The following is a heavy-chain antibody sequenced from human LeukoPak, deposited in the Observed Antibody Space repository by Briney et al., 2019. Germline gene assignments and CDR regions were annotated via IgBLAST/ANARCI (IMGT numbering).Heavy chain of an antibody. CDR2: IYYSGST. J-gene: IGHJ4*02. V-gene: IGHV4-61*01. Sequence: KPSETLSLTCTVSGGSISSSSYYWSWIRQPPGKGLEWIGYIYYSGSTNYNPSLKSRVTISVDTSKNQFSLKLSSVTAADTAVYYCAREVVADYWGQGTLVTVSS. CDR3: AREVVADY. CDR1: GGSISSSSYY. D-gene: IGHD2-15*01.